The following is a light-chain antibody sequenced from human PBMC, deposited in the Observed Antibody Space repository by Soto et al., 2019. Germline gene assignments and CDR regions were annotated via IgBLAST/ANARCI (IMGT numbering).Light chain of an antibody. CDR3: QQYGDSPWT. CDR2: GAS. Sequence: EIVLTQSPGTLSLSPGERATLSCRASESVSSSYLAWHQQKLGQAPRLLIYGASKRVTGVPDRFSGSGSGTDFTLTISGLEPEDFAVYYCQQYGDSPWTFGQGTKVEIK. J-gene: IGKJ1*01. V-gene: IGKV3-20*01. CDR1: ESVSSSY.